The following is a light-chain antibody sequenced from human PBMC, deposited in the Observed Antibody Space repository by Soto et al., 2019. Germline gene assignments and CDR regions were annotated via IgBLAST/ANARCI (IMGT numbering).Light chain of an antibody. CDR3: RSYTSISTLV. CDR2: DVS. V-gene: IGLV2-14*01. J-gene: IGLJ2*01. Sequence: QSALTQPASVSGSPGQSITISCTGTSSDVGGYNYVSWYQQHPGKAPKLMIYDVSNRPSGVSNRFSGSKSGNTASLTISGLQAEDEDEYCCRSYTSISTLVFGGGTKLTVL. CDR1: SSDVGGYNY.